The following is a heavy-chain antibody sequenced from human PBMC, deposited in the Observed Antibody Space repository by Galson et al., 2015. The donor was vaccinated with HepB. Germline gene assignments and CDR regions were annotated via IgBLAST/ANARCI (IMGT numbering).Heavy chain of an antibody. J-gene: IGHJ6*02. CDR1: GFTFTNYA. V-gene: IGHV3-23*01. CDR2: ISGSGGST. D-gene: IGHD3-22*01. CDR3: AKDPLNNHYYHSKDLALDV. Sequence: SLRLSCAASGFTFTNYAMSWVRQAPGKGLEWVSAISGSGGSTHYAGSVKGRFTISRDNSKNTLDLQMNSLRAEDTAVYYCAKDPLNNHYYHSKDLALDVWGQGTTVTVSS.